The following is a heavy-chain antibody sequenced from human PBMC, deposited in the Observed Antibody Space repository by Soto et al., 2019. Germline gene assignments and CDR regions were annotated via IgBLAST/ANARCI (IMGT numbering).Heavy chain of an antibody. J-gene: IGHJ4*02. V-gene: IGHV3-49*03. CDR2: IRSKAYGGTT. D-gene: IGHD3-22*01. Sequence: GGSLRLSCTASGFTFGDYTMNWFRQTPGKGLEWVGFIRSKAYGGTTEYAASVKGRFTISRDDSKSIAYLQMNSPKTEDTAVYYCTTGLTTYYYDSSGYCPSCLLADYWGQGTLVTVSS. CDR1: GFTFGDYT. CDR3: TTGLTTYYYDSSGYCPSCLLADY.